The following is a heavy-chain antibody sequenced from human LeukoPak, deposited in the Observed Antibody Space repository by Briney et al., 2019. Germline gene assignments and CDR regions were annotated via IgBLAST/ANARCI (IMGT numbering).Heavy chain of an antibody. CDR3: ARAAGHNFDY. CDR2: ITSTSSDL. CDR1: GFTFKSYS. V-gene: IGHV3-21*05. Sequence: PGGSLRLSCVASGFTFKSYSMNWVRQAPGKGLEWVSFITSTSSDLFYSDSVKGRFTVSRDNARNSLYLQMNSLTAEDTAVYYCARAAGHNFDYWGQGSLVTVSS. D-gene: IGHD3-10*01. J-gene: IGHJ4*02.